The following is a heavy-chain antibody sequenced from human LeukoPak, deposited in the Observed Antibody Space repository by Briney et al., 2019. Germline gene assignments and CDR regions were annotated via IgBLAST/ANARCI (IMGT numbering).Heavy chain of an antibody. V-gene: IGHV4-34*01. Sequence: SETLSLTCAVYGGSFSGYYWSWIRQPPGKGLEWIGEINHSGSTNYNPSPKSRVTISVDTSKNQFSLKLSSVTAADTAVYYCRGGSPYYYYYYMDVWGKGTTVTVSS. CDR1: GGSFSGYY. CDR3: RGGSPYYYYYYMDV. D-gene: IGHD3-3*01. CDR2: INHSGST. J-gene: IGHJ6*03.